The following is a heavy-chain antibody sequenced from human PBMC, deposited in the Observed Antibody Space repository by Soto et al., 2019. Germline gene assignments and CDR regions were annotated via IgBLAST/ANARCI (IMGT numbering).Heavy chain of an antibody. Sequence: QVQLVESGGGVVQPGRSLRLSCAASGCTFSSYAMHWVRQAPGKGLEWVAVISYDGSNKYYADSVKGRFTISRDNSKNTLYLQMNSLRAEDTAVYYCAREGGSGGNNWFDPWGQGTLVTVSS. V-gene: IGHV3-30-3*01. CDR2: ISYDGSNK. D-gene: IGHD2-15*01. J-gene: IGHJ5*02. CDR3: AREGGSGGNNWFDP. CDR1: GCTFSSYA.